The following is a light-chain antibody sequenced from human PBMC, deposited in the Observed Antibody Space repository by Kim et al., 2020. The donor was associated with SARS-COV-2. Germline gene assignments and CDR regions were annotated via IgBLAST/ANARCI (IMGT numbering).Light chain of an antibody. V-gene: IGKV1-9*01. Sequence: DIQLTQSPSFLSTSVGDRVTITCRASQGISSYLAWYQQKPGKAPELLMYAASTLQSGVPSRFSGTGSQTEFTLTISNLQPEDFATYYCQQFNSFPLTFGGGTKVDIK. CDR3: QQFNSFPLT. CDR1: QGISSY. J-gene: IGKJ4*01. CDR2: AAS.